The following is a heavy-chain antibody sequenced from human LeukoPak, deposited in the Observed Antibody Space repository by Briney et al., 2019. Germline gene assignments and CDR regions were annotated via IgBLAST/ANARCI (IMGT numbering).Heavy chain of an antibody. Sequence: SETLSLTCAVYGGSFSGYYWSWIRQPPGKGLEWIGEINHSGSTNYNPSLKSRVTISVDTSKNQFSPKLSSVTAADTAVYYCARVGSGWYPTRDYWGQGTLVTVSS. CDR3: ARVGSGWYPTRDY. CDR1: GGSFSGYY. D-gene: IGHD6-19*01. V-gene: IGHV4-34*01. J-gene: IGHJ4*02. CDR2: INHSGST.